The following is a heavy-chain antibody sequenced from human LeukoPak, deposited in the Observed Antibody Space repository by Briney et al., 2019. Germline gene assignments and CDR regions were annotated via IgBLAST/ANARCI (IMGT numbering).Heavy chain of an antibody. J-gene: IGHJ5*02. Sequence: ASVNVSCKASGYTFTSYGISWVRQAPGQGLEWMGWISAYNGNTNYAQKLQGRVTMTTDTSTSTAYMELRSLRSDDTAVYYCARIYGSGVVPAAIEAWFDPWGQGTLVTVSS. CDR3: ARIYGSGVVPAAIEAWFDP. V-gene: IGHV1-18*01. CDR2: ISAYNGNT. D-gene: IGHD2-2*02. CDR1: GYTFTSYG.